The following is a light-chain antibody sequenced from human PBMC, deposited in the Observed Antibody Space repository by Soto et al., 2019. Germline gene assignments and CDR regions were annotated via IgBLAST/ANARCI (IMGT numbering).Light chain of an antibody. V-gene: IGLV2-14*03. J-gene: IGLJ1*01. Sequence: TLTQPASVSGSPGQSITISCTGTSSDVGLYNYVSWYRHLPGKAPELIIYDVSNRPSGVSNRFSGSKSANTASLTISGLQAEDEADYYCNSYTSSGTYVFGTGTKVTVL. CDR2: DVS. CDR3: NSYTSSGTYV. CDR1: SSDVGLYNY.